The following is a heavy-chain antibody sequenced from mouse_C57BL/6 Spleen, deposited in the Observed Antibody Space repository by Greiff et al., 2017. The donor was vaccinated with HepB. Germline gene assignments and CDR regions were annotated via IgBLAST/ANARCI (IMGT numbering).Heavy chain of an antibody. D-gene: IGHD1-1*01. CDR3: ARSLYCGSNFYWYFDV. CDR1: GFTFTDYY. J-gene: IGHJ1*03. Sequence: DVKLVESGGGLVQPGGSLSLSCAASGFTFTDYYMSWVRQTPGKALEWLGFIRNKANGYTTEYSASVKGRVTISRANSQSILYLQMNALIAADSATYYCARSLYCGSNFYWYFDVWGTGTTVTVSS. V-gene: IGHV7-3*01. CDR2: IRNKANGYTT.